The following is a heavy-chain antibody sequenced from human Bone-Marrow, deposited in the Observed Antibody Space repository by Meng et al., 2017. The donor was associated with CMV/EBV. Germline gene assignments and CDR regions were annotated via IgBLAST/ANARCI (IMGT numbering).Heavy chain of an antibody. CDR1: GFTFSSYW. V-gene: IGHV3-7*01. CDR2: IKQDGSEK. Sequence: GGSLRLSCAASGFTFSSYWMSWVRQAPGKGLEWVANIKQDGSEKYYVDSVKGRFTISRDNAKNSLYLQMNSLRAEDTAVYYCARDSFGVAQHVMDVWGQGTTVTVSS. D-gene: IGHD3-3*01. CDR3: ARDSFGVAQHVMDV. J-gene: IGHJ6*02.